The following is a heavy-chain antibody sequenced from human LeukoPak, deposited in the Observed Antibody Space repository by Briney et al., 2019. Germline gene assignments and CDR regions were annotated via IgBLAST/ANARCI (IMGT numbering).Heavy chain of an antibody. CDR2: ISGSGGST. Sequence: PGGFLRLSCAASGFTFSSYAMSWVRQAPGKGLEWVSAISGSGGSTYYADSVKGRFTISRDNSKNTLYLQMNSLRAEDTAVYYCAKSMQSGYDLPYYFDYWGQGTLVTVSS. D-gene: IGHD5-12*01. V-gene: IGHV3-23*01. J-gene: IGHJ4*02. CDR3: AKSMQSGYDLPYYFDY. CDR1: GFTFSSYA.